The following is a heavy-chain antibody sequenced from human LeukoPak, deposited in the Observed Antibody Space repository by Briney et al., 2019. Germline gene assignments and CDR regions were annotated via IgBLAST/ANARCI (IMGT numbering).Heavy chain of an antibody. CDR1: GGSIRSSSYY. V-gene: IGHV4-39*01. CDR2: IYYSGST. D-gene: IGHD6-19*01. CDR3: ARQVVAVAGTGYFDY. Sequence: SETLSLTCTVYGGSIRSSSYYWGWIRQPPGKGLEWIGSIYYSGSTYYNASLKSRGTISVDTSKNQFSLKLNSVNAADTAVYFYARQVVAVAGTGYFDYWGQGTLVTVSS. J-gene: IGHJ4*02.